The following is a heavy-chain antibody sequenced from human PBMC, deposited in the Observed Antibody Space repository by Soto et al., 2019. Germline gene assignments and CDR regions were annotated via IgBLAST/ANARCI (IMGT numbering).Heavy chain of an antibody. D-gene: IGHD3-3*01. V-gene: IGHV3-21*01. CDR2: ISSTTTYI. CDR3: ARESECITANFDY. Sequence: EVQLVESGGGLVKPGGSLRLSCAASGFTFTRYSMNWVRQAPGKGLEWVSSISSTTTYIYYGYSMKGRFTISRDDAKNSLYLEMHSPRAEYTAVYSWARESECITANFDYWAQGTLVTVSS. J-gene: IGHJ4*02. CDR1: GFTFTRYS.